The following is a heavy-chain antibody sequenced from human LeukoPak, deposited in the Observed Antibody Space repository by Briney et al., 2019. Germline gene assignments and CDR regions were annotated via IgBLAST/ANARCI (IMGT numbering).Heavy chain of an antibody. CDR3: AKDTAAGECTGGNCYSYFDY. CDR1: GFTFTSYG. J-gene: IGHJ4*02. CDR2: ISYDGSNK. Sequence: PGGSLRLSCAASGFTFTSYGMHWVRQAPGKGLEWLALISYDGSNKYSADSVKGRFTISRDNSKNTLYLQMDSLRADDTAVYYCAKDTAAGECTGGNCYSYFDYWGQGTLVTVSS. D-gene: IGHD2-15*01. V-gene: IGHV3-30*18.